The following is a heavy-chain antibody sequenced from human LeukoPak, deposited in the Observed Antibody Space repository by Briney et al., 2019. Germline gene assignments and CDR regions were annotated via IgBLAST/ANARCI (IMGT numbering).Heavy chain of an antibody. CDR1: GGSISSSSHY. D-gene: IGHD1-26*01. CDR3: ARQEYSGSPTDY. Sequence: SSETLSLTCTVSGGSISSSSHYWGWIRQPPGKGLEWIGSIYYSGDTYYNPSLKSRVTTSVDTSKNQFSLKLSSVTAADTAVYYCARQEYSGSPTDYWGQGTLVTVSS. CDR2: IYYSGDT. J-gene: IGHJ4*02. V-gene: IGHV4-39*01.